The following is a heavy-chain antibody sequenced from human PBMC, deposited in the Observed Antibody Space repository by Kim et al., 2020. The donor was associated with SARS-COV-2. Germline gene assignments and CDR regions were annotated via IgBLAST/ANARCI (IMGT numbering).Heavy chain of an antibody. J-gene: IGHJ6*03. D-gene: IGHD6-19*01. CDR2: INHSGST. V-gene: IGHV4-34*01. CDR1: GGSFSGYY. CDR3: ARGTRQWLSRHYYYYMDV. Sequence: SETLSLTCAVYGGSFSGYYWSWIRQPPGKGLEWIGEINHSGSTNYNPSLKSRVTISVDTSKNQFSLKLSSVTATDTAVNYCARGTRQWLSRHYYYYMDV.